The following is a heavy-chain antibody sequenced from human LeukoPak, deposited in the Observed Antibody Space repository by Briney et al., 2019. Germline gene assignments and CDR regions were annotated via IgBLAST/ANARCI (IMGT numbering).Heavy chain of an antibody. CDR3: AKDGTYYYDSSGYWGYFDY. D-gene: IGHD3-22*01. Sequence: PCRSLRLSCAASGFTFDDYAMHWVRQAPGKGLEWVSGISWNSGSIGYADSVKGRFTISRDNAKNSLYLQMNSLRAEDTALYYCAKDGTYYYDSSGYWGYFDYWGQGTLVTVSS. CDR2: ISWNSGSI. J-gene: IGHJ4*02. CDR1: GFTFDDYA. V-gene: IGHV3-9*01.